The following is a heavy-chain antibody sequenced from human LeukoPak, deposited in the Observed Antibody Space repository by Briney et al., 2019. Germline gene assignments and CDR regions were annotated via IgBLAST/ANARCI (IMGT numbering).Heavy chain of an antibody. J-gene: IGHJ3*01. CDR2: INHSGST. D-gene: IGHD1-26*01. V-gene: IGHV4-34*01. CDR1: GGSFSGYY. Sequence: SETLSLTCAVYGGSFSGYYWSWVRQPPGKGLEWIGEINHSGSTNYNPSLKSRVTISVDTSRNQFSLKLTSVTAADTAVYYCAREWSAFDFWGQGTMVTVSS. CDR3: AREWSAFDF.